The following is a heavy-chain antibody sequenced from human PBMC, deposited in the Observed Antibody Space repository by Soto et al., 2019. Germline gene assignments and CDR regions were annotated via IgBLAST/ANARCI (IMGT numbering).Heavy chain of an antibody. V-gene: IGHV1-69*01. CDR2: IIPILNTA. CDR3: ARVDYDSTYGFYYYGLDV. Sequence: QVYLVQSGAEVKKPGSSVRVSCKTSGGTFSSYSFTWVRQAPGQGLEWMGEIIPILNTANFAQKFQSRVTITADEPTSTVYMDLSSLSPDDTAVYYCARVDYDSTYGFYYYGLDVWGQGTTVTVSS. J-gene: IGHJ6*02. CDR1: GGTFSSYS. D-gene: IGHD3-10*01.